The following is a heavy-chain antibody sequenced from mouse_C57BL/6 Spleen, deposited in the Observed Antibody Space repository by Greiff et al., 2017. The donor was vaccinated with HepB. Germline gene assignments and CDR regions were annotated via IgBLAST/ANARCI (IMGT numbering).Heavy chain of an antibody. CDR1: GFTFSSYA. D-gene: IGHD1-2*01. J-gene: IGHJ4*01. CDR2: ISSGGDYI. V-gene: IGHV5-9-1*02. Sequence: EVKVVESGEGLVKPGGSLKLSCAASGFTFSSYAMSWVRQTPEKRLEWVAYISSGGDYIYYADTVKGRFTISRDNARNTLYLQMSSLKSEDTAMYYCTRVGLHPEAMDYWGQGTSVTVSS. CDR3: TRVGLHPEAMDY.